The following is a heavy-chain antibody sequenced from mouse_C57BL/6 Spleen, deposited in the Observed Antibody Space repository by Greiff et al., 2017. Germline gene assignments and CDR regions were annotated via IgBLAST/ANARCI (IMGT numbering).Heavy chain of an antibody. Sequence: QVQLQQPGAELVKPGASVQLSCKASGYTFTSYWMHWVKQRPGQGLEWIGMIHPNSGSTNYNEKFKSKATLTVDKSSSTAYMQLSSLTSEDSAVYYCARQEGKNTTVVVDYWGQGTTLTVSS. CDR2: IHPNSGST. CDR3: ARQEGKNTTVVVDY. V-gene: IGHV1-64*01. CDR1: GYTFTSYW. J-gene: IGHJ2*01. D-gene: IGHD1-1*01.